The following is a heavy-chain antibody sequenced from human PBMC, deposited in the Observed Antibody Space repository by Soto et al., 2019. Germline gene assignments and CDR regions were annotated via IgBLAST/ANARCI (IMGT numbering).Heavy chain of an antibody. CDR3: AKSPTMVRGLIFDY. CDR2: IRGSGDNT. Sequence: EVQLLESGGGLVQPGGSLRLSCAASGFTFSSYSLSWVRQAPGKGLDWVSAIRGSGDNTYYADSVKGRFTISRDNPKNTLYLQMNSLRAEDTAVYYCAKSPTMVRGLIFDYWGQGALVTVSS. CDR1: GFTFSSYS. J-gene: IGHJ4*02. V-gene: IGHV3-23*01. D-gene: IGHD3-10*01.